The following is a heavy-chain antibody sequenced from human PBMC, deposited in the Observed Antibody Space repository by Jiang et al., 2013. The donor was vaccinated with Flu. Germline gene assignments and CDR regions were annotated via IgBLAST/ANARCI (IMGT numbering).Heavy chain of an antibody. D-gene: IGHD3-10*01. J-gene: IGHJ4*02. CDR2: LSYTGITD. CDR1: GFSVDSFD. V-gene: IGHV3-30*18. CDR3: AKGPWYGSRSGDF. Sequence: QLVESGGGAVQPGRSLRLSCAASGFSVDSFDMHWVRQSPAKGLEWVAVLSYTGITDYYADSVRGRFTISRDSAKNTVYLEMNSLAAEDTAVYYCAKGPWYGSRSGDFWGQGTLVTVSS.